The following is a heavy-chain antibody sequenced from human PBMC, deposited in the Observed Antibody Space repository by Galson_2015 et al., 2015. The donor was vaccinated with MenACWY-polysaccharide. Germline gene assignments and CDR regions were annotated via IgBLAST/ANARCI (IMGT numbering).Heavy chain of an antibody. CDR3: TRTLVTLGFDS. Sequence: SLRLSCAASGFTVSWNYMTWVRQAQGKGLEWVSVVHPGGNSYHANSVEGRFTISRDTSKNTVDLQMNSLRGDDTAVYYCTRTLVTLGFDSWGQGTPVTVSS. V-gene: IGHV3-53*01. J-gene: IGHJ4*02. D-gene: IGHD5-18*01. CDR1: GFTVSWNY. CDR2: VHPGGNS.